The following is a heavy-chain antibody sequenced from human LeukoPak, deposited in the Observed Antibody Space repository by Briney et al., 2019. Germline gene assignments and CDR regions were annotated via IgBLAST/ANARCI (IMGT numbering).Heavy chain of an antibody. Sequence: SETLSLTCIVSGGSASISSFYWSWIRQPPGKGLEWIGYIYYSGSTNYNPSLKSRVTISVDTSQTQFSLNLSSVTAADTAIYYCVRHWRFGENHALPLWGQGTMVTVSS. J-gene: IGHJ3*01. CDR3: VRHWRFGENHALPL. CDR1: GGSASISSFY. CDR2: IYYSGST. V-gene: IGHV4-59*08. D-gene: IGHD4-17*01.